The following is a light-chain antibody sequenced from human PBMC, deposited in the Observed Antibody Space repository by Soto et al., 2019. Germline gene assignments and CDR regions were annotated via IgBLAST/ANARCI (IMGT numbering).Light chain of an antibody. CDR1: SGHSSYA. J-gene: IGLJ2*01. CDR2: LNSDGSH. Sequence: QLVLTQSPSASASLGASVKLTCTLSSGHSSYAITWHQQQPEKGPRYLMKLNSDGSHTKGDGIPDRFSGSSSGAERYLTISSLQAEDEADYYCQTLCTGIQVIFGGGTKLTVL. V-gene: IGLV4-69*01. CDR3: QTLCTGIQVI.